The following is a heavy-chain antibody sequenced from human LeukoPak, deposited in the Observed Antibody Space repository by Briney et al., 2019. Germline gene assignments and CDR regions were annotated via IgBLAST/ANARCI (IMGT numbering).Heavy chain of an antibody. CDR3: ARHASVDGNWPRPLDY. CDR1: GVSLIIRPYY. Sequence: AETLSLTCTVSGVSLIIRPYYWGWIRQPPGKGLEWIGNIYYSGSTYYNPSLKTRVTISVDTSKHPFSLKLPSGSADDTTVYYWARHASVDGNWPRPLDYWRQRSLVTVSS. V-gene: IGHV4-39*01. J-gene: IGHJ4*02. D-gene: IGHD6-19*01. CDR2: IYYSGST.